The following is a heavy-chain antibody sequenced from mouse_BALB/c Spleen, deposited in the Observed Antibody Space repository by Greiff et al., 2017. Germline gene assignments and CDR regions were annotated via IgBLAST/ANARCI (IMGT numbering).Heavy chain of an antibody. CDR3: AREGVLLRYPLAY. Sequence: EVQGVESGAELVKPGASVKLSCTASGFNIKDTYMHWVKQRPEQGLEWIGRIDPANGNTKYDPKFQGKATITADTSSNTAYLQLSSLTSEDTAVYYCAREGVLLRYPLAYWGQGTLVTVSA. CDR1: GFNIKDTY. V-gene: IGHV14-3*02. D-gene: IGHD1-1*01. CDR2: IDPANGNT. J-gene: IGHJ3*01.